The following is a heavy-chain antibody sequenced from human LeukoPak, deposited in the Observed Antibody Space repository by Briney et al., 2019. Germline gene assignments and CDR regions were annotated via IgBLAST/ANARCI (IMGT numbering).Heavy chain of an antibody. J-gene: IGHJ4*02. Sequence: SETLSLTCTVSGGSISSSSYYWGWIRQPPGKGLEWIGSIYYSGSTYYNPSLKSRVTISVDTSKNQFSLKLSSVTAADTAVYYCARVDGYYGSGSYYLDYWGQGTLVTVSS. D-gene: IGHD3-10*01. CDR3: ARVDGYYGSGSYYLDY. CDR1: GGSISSSSYY. CDR2: IYYSGST. V-gene: IGHV4-39*07.